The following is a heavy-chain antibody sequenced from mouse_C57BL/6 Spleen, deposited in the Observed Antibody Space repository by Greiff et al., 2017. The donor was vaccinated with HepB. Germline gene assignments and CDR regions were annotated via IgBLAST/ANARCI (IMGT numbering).Heavy chain of an antibody. CDR1: GYAFSSSW. Sequence: QVQLQQSGPELVKPGASVKISCKASGYAFSSSWMNWVKQRPGKGLEWIGRIYPGDGDTNYNGKFKGKATLTADKSSSTAYMQLSSLTSEDSAVYFCARGGWLLPYYFDYWGQGTTLTVSS. V-gene: IGHV1-82*01. J-gene: IGHJ2*01. CDR3: ARGGWLLPYYFDY. CDR2: IYPGDGDT. D-gene: IGHD2-3*01.